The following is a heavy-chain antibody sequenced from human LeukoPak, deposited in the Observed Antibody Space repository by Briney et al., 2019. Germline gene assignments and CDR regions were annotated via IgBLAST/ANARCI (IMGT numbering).Heavy chain of an antibody. Sequence: GGSLRLSCAASGFTFSGYDLKCVRQAPGKGLEWVSVIYGGSNNTHYADSVKGRFTISRDNSRNTVYLHMDDLRAEDTATYYCAGEFRQAYRCGWSLLFWRRGTLVSVSS. CDR1: GFTFSGYD. CDR2: IYGGSNNT. CDR3: AGEFRQAYRCGWSLLF. V-gene: IGHV3-23*03. D-gene: IGHD4-23*01. J-gene: IGHJ1*01.